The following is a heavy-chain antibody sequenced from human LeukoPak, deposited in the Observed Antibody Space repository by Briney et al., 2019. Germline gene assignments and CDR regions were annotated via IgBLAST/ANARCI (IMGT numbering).Heavy chain of an antibody. CDR3: ARARVAAAGPLGY. D-gene: IGHD6-13*01. V-gene: IGHV1-18*01. Sequence: ASVKVCFKASAYTFTSYGISMVRQAPAPGLERMGWITAYNSNTNYAQKLQGRVTMTTDTSTSTAYMELRSLRSDDTAVYYCARARVAAAGPLGYWGQGTLVTVSS. J-gene: IGHJ4*02. CDR1: AYTFTSYG. CDR2: ITAYNSNT.